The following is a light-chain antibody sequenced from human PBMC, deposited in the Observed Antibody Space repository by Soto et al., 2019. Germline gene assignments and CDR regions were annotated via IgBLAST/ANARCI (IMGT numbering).Light chain of an antibody. CDR1: SSDIGGYNY. Sequence: QSALTQPASVSGSPGQSITISCTGSSSDIGGYNYVSWYQQYPGKAPKLMIHEVSIRPSGISNRFSASKSGNTATLTISGLHAEDESDYYCSSYANTGTWVFGGGTTLTVL. CDR2: EVS. J-gene: IGLJ3*02. V-gene: IGLV2-14*01. CDR3: SSYANTGTWV.